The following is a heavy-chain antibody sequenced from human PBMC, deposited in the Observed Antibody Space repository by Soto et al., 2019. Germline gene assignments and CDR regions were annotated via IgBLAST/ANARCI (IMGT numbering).Heavy chain of an antibody. J-gene: IGHJ6*03. CDR2: IYYSGST. V-gene: IGHV4-59*01. CDR1: GGSISGYY. CDR3: ARGDYNYYFMDV. Sequence: SETLSLTCTVSGGSISGYYWSWVRQPPGKGLEWIGYIYYSGSTNYNPSLKSRVTISVDTSKNQFSLKLSSVIAADTAVYYCARGDYNYYFMDVWGKGTTVTVSS. D-gene: IGHD1-26*01.